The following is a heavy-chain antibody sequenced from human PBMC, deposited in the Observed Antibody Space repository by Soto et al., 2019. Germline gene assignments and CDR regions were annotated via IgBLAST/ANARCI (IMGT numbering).Heavy chain of an antibody. CDR2: INAGNGNT. CDR1: GNTFTSYS. CDR3: ARDRYSSSWYVGAFDY. D-gene: IGHD6-13*01. Sequence: QVQLVQSGAEVKKAGASVKVSCKASGNTFTSYSVYWVRQAPGQGLEWMGWINAGNGNTRYSQKFQDRVTITRDTSASTVYMELSSLRSEDTAVYYCARDRYSSSWYVGAFDYWGQGTLVTVSS. J-gene: IGHJ4*02. V-gene: IGHV1-3*01.